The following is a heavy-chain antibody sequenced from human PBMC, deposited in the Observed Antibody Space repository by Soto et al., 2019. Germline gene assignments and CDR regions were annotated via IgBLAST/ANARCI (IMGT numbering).Heavy chain of an antibody. V-gene: IGHV4-34*01. CDR2: ISHSGST. CDR1: GGSFSVYY. Sequence: QVQLQQWGAGLLKPSETLSLTCAVYGGSFSVYYWSWIRQPPGKGLEWIGEISHSGSTNYNPSLKRRVTISVDTSKNQFSLQLSSVTAADTAVYYCARSPDRGAEARTIRPWGQGTLVTVSS. CDR3: ARSPDRGAEARTIRP. J-gene: IGHJ5*02. D-gene: IGHD3-10*01.